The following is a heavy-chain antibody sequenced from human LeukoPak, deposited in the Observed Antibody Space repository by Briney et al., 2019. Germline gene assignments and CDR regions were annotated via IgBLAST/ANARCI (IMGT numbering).Heavy chain of an antibody. CDR2: IKSKTDGCTT. V-gene: IGHV3-15*01. Sequence: GGSLRLSCAASGFTFSNAWMSWVRQAPGKGREWVGRIKSKTDGCTTDYAAPVKGRFTISRDDSKNTLYLQMNSLKTEDTAVYYCTTHYGAPDYWGQGTLVTVSS. CDR3: TTHYGAPDY. D-gene: IGHD4-17*01. CDR1: GFTFSNAW. J-gene: IGHJ4*02.